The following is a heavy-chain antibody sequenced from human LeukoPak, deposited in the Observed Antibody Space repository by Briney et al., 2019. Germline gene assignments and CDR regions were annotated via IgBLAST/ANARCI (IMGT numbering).Heavy chain of an antibody. CDR1: GFTFSSSY. Sequence: PGGSLRLSCAASGFTFSSSYMSWVRQAPGKGLEWVSVIYSSGRTSYSDSVKGRFSISRDNSQNTLYLQMNSLRAEDTAVYYCAKRARPFGGGFDYWGQGTLVSVSS. CDR2: IYSSGRT. D-gene: IGHD3-16*01. V-gene: IGHV3-53*01. CDR3: AKRARPFGGGFDY. J-gene: IGHJ4*02.